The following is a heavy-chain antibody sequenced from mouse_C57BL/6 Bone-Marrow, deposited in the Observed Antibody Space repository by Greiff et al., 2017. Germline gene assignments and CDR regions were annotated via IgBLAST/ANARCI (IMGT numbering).Heavy chain of an antibody. Sequence: VKVVESGPGLVQPSQSLSITCTVSGFSLTSYGVHWVRQSPGKGLEWLGVIWSGGSTDYNAAFISRLSISKDNSKSQVFFKMNSLQADDTAIYYCARTAQVPSWFAYWGQGTLVTVSA. V-gene: IGHV2-2*01. CDR1: GFSLTSYG. CDR2: IWSGGST. CDR3: ARTAQVPSWFAY. D-gene: IGHD3-2*02. J-gene: IGHJ3*01.